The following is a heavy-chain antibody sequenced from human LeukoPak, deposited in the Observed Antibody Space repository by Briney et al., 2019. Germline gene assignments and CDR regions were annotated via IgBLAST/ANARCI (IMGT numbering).Heavy chain of an antibody. CDR3: ARLNEAAAPGRDI. J-gene: IGHJ3*02. Sequence: PSETLSLTCTVSGGSISSSSYYWGWVRQPPGKGLEWIGSIYYSGSTYYNPPLKSRVTISVDTSKNQFSLKLSSVTAADTAVYYCARLNEAAAPGRDIWGQGTMVTVSS. CDR1: GGSISSSSYY. V-gene: IGHV4-39*01. CDR2: IYYSGST. D-gene: IGHD6-13*01.